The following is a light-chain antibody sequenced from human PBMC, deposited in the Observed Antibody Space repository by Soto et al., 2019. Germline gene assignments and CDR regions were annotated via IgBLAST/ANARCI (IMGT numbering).Light chain of an antibody. CDR2: GAS. V-gene: IGKV3-20*01. Sequence: EIVMTQYPATMSVSGRERANVCCRASQSVSSNYLAWYQQKPGQAPRLLIYGASNRATAIPDRFSGSGSGTDFTLTISRLEPEDFAVYYCQQYGSSIQTLGQGTEVDI. CDR3: QQYGSSIQT. CDR1: QSVSSNY. J-gene: IGKJ1*01.